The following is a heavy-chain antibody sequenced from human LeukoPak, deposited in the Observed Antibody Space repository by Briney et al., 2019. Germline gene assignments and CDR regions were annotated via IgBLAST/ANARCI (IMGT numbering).Heavy chain of an antibody. CDR1: GFTFDDYG. Sequence: GGSLRPSCAASGFTFDDYGMSWVRQAPGKGLEWVSGINWNGGSTGYADSVKGRFTISRDNAKNSLYLQMNSLRAEDTALYYYASGKYNYDSSGYYYFDYWGQGTLVTVSS. J-gene: IGHJ4*02. V-gene: IGHV3-20*04. D-gene: IGHD3-22*01. CDR3: ASGKYNYDSSGYYYFDY. CDR2: INWNGGST.